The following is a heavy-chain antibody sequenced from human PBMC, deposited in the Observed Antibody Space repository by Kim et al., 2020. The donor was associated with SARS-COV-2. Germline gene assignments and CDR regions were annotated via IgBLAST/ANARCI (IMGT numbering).Heavy chain of an antibody. V-gene: IGHV4-34*01. J-gene: IGHJ6*02. Sequence: SRVTISVDTSKNQFSLKLSSVTAADTAVYYCARGGFDFWSGYTYYYGMDVWGQGTTVTVSS. CDR3: ARGGFDFWSGYTYYYGMDV. D-gene: IGHD3-3*01.